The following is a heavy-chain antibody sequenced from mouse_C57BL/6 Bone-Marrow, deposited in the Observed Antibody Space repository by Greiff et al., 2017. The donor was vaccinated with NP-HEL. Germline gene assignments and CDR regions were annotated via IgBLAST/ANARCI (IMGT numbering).Heavy chain of an antibody. CDR1: GYTFTSYG. J-gene: IGHJ3*01. Sequence: VQLQQSGAELARPGASVKLSCKASGYTFTSYGISWVKQRTGQGLEWIGEIYPRSGNTYYNEKFKGKATLTADKSSSTAYMELRSLTSEDSAVYFCARTSLTTVVEGGCAYWGQGTLVTVSA. D-gene: IGHD1-1*01. CDR3: ARTSLTTVVEGGCAY. CDR2: IYPRSGNT. V-gene: IGHV1-81*01.